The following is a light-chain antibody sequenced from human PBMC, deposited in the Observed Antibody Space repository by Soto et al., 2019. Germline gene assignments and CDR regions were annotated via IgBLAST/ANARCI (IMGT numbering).Light chain of an antibody. CDR2: G. J-gene: IGLJ1*01. CDR3: NLYTSSNTYV. V-gene: IGLV1-40*01. CDR1: SSNIGAGYP. Sequence: QSVLTQPPSVSGAPGQRVTISCTGSSSNIGAGYPVHWYQQLPGTAPKLLVAGNRPSGVPDRFSGSKSGNTASLTISGLQAEDEADYYCNLYTSSNTYVFGTGTKVTVL.